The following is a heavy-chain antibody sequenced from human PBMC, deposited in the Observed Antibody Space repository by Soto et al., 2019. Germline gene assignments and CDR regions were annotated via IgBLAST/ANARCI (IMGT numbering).Heavy chain of an antibody. D-gene: IGHD3-3*01. Sequence: GAQRVYGAASVFVFTNAWLRWVRQAPGKGLMWVGRIKPKTDRGPTTEYAASVKGRFTLSKDDSTDMVYLQMTSLKIEDTAVYYCTTAGQWYFWTAYYFEHWGHGTPVTVSS. J-gene: IGHJ4*01. CDR2: IKPKTDRGPTT. CDR3: TTAGQWYFWTAYYFEH. V-gene: IGHV3-15*01. CDR1: VFVFTNAW.